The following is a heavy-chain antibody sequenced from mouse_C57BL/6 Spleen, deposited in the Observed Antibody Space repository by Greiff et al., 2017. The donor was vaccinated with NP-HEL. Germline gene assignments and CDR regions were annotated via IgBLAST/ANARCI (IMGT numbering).Heavy chain of an antibody. V-gene: IGHV1-15*01. J-gene: IGHJ3*01. CDR2: IDPETGGT. D-gene: IGHD2-4*01. CDR1: GYTFTDYE. CDR3: TRGDYGFAY. Sequence: VQRVESGAELVRPGASVTLSCKASGYTFTDYEMHWVKQTPVHGLEWIGAIDPETGGTAYNQKFKGKAILTADKSSSTAYMELRSLTSEDSAVYYCTRGDYGFAYWGQGTLVTVSA.